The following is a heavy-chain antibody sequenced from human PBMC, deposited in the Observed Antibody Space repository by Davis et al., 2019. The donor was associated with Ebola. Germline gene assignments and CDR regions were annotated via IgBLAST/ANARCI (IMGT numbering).Heavy chain of an antibody. Sequence: LSLTCAASGLTLSTYWLSWVRQAPGKGLEWVSTLGTSADTYYADSVRGRFTISRDNSKNTLYLQMNGLRVEDTAIYYCAKDTSNVWFDVWGPGTMVTVSS. V-gene: IGHV3-23*01. CDR2: LGTSADT. CDR1: GLTLSTYW. J-gene: IGHJ3*01. D-gene: IGHD3-16*01. CDR3: AKDTSNVWFDV.